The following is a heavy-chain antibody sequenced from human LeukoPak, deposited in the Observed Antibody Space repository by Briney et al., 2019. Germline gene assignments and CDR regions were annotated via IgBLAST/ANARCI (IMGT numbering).Heavy chain of an antibody. CDR3: ARLCSGGSCYFYAFDI. Sequence: RGESLKISCKGSGYSFTSYWIGWVRQMPGKGLEWMGIIYPGDSDTRYSPSFQGQVTISADKSISTAYLQWSSLKASDTAMYYCARLCSGGSCYFYAFDIWGQGTMVTVSS. D-gene: IGHD2-15*01. CDR2: IYPGDSDT. CDR1: GYSFTSYW. V-gene: IGHV5-51*01. J-gene: IGHJ3*02.